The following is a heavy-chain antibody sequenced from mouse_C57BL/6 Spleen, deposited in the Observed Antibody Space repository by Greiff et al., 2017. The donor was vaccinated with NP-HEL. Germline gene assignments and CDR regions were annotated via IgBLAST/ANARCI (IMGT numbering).Heavy chain of an antibody. D-gene: IGHD1-1*01. CDR2: IYPSDSAT. V-gene: IGHV1-61*01. CDR1: GYTFTSYC. CDR3: ARSSGRTSFDY. Sequence: QVQLKQPGAELVRPGSSVKLSCKASGYTFTSYCMDWVKQRPGQGLEWIGNIYPSDSATHSNQKFKDKATLTVDKSSSTAYMQLSSLTSEDSAVYYCARSSGRTSFDYWGQGTTLTVSS. J-gene: IGHJ2*01.